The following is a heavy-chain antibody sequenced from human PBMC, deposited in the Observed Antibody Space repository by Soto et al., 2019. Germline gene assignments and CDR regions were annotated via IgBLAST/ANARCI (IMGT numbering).Heavy chain of an antibody. D-gene: IGHD3-22*01. V-gene: IGHV1-18*04. CDR3: ARESHYYDSSGYYYFDY. CDR1: VYTVTNYG. CDR2: IGAYNGNT. J-gene: IGHJ4*02. Sequence: ATVGVGGKASVYTVTNYGIICVRQAPGQGLEWMGWIGAYNGNTNYSQKLQGRVTMTTDTSTSTAYMELRSLRSDDTAVYYCARESHYYDSSGYYYFDYWGQGPLVSLS.